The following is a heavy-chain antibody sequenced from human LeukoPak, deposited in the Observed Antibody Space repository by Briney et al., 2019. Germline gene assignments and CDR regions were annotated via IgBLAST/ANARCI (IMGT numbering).Heavy chain of an antibody. D-gene: IGHD3-16*02. Sequence: GESLKISCKGSGYNFTNYWIGWVRQMPGKGLEWMGIISPGDSDTKYSPSFQGQVTISADKSISTAYLQWSSLKASDTAMYYCARPGSRGTYSYVSFDYWGQGTPVTVSS. CDR2: ISPGDSDT. J-gene: IGHJ4*02. V-gene: IGHV5-51*01. CDR3: ARPGSRGTYSYVSFDY. CDR1: GYNFTNYW.